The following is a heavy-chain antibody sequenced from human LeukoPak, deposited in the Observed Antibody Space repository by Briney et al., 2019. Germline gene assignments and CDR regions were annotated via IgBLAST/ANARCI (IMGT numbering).Heavy chain of an antibody. Sequence: GGSLRLSCAASGFTFSSYGMHWVRQAPGKGLEWVAVISYDGSNKYYADSVKGRFTISRDNSKNTLYLQMNSLRAEDTAVYYCAKGGGDYGDYVMYYYYYYMDVWGKGTTVTVSS. CDR3: AKGGGDYGDYVMYYYYYYMDV. D-gene: IGHD4-17*01. V-gene: IGHV3-30*18. CDR1: GFTFSSYG. J-gene: IGHJ6*03. CDR2: ISYDGSNK.